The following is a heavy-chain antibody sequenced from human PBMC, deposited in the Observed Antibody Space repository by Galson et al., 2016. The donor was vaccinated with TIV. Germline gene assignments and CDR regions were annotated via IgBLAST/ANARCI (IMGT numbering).Heavy chain of an antibody. J-gene: IGHJ4*02. CDR1: GYTLTEVA. CDR2: FDPEDGKT. CDR3: ATDVSTQYFDTSGYSPLGF. D-gene: IGHD3-22*01. V-gene: IGHV1-24*01. Sequence: SVKVSCKVSGYTLTEVAMYWVRQAPGKGLEWMGGFDPEDGKTIYAQRFQGRVTMTEDTSTDTAYMELSSLRSEDTAVYYCATDVSTQYFDTSGYSPLGFWGQGTLVDVSS.